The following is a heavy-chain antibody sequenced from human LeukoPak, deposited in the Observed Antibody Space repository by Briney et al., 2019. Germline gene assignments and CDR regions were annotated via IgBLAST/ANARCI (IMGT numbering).Heavy chain of an antibody. CDR2: ISAYNGNT. CDR1: GYTLTELS. V-gene: IGHV1-18*01. J-gene: IGHJ4*02. D-gene: IGHD2-8*01. CDR3: ARDRCTNGVCYSPPGY. Sequence: GASVKVSCKVSGYTLTELSMHWVRQAPGQGLEWMGWISAYNGNTNYAQKPQGRVTMTTDTSTSTAYMELRSLRSDDTAVYYCARDRCTNGVCYSPPGYWGQGTLVTVSS.